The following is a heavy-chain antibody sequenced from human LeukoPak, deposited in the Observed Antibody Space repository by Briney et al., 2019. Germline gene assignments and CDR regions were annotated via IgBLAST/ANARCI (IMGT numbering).Heavy chain of an antibody. J-gene: IGHJ3*01. V-gene: IGHV3-23*01. D-gene: IGHD6-19*01. CDR2: ISSRGGST. CDR3: AKDLQQWLVNDAFDF. CDR1: GFTFSNYA. Sequence: AGGTLRLSCAASGFTFSNYAMTWVRQAPGKGLEWVSAISSRGGSTYYADSVEGRFTISRDNSKSTLYLQMNSLRVEDTAIYYCAKDLQQWLVNDAFDFWGQGTMVTVSS.